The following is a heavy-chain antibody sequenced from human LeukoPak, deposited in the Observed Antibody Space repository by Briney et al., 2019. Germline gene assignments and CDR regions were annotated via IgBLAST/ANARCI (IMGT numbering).Heavy chain of an antibody. V-gene: IGHV6-1*01. CDR3: ARSGDCSGGTCFTGD. CDR2: TYYRSKYYN. D-gene: IGHD2-15*01. J-gene: IGHJ4*02. Sequence: SQTLSLTCAVSGDTFSSNSAAWNWIRQSPSRGLEWLVRTYYRSKYYNDYAEAVKTRISIKPETSKNQFSLQLNSVTPEDTAVYYCARSGDCSGGTCFTGDWGQGTLVTVAS. CDR1: GDTFSSNSAA.